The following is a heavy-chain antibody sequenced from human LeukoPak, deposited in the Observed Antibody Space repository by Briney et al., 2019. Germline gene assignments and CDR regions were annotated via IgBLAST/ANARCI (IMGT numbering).Heavy chain of an antibody. J-gene: IGHJ4*02. CDR3: ARAYSSSWYYFDY. CDR1: GXSVSSNSAA. V-gene: IGHV6-1*01. D-gene: IGHD6-13*01. CDR2: TFYRSKWYN. Sequence: SQTLSLTCALSGXSVSSNSAAWNWIRQSPSRGLEWLGRTFYRSKWYNDYAVSVKSRITINPDTSKNQFSLRLNSVTPEDTAVYYCARAYSSSWYYFDYWGQGTLVTVSS.